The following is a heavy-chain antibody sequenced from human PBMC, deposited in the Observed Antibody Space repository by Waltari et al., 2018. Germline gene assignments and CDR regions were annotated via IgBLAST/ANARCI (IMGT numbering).Heavy chain of an antibody. V-gene: IGHV3-30*02. CDR3: AKVGVGLTTWYPFDV. CDR1: GFTFSDYG. D-gene: IGHD1-1*01. J-gene: IGHJ3*01. Sequence: QVHLVESGGGVVQPGGSLRLSCAASGFTFSDYGMHWVRQALGKGLEWVAFIRYDASDIYYGDSVKGRFTISRDNSKNTLFLQMSSLRPEDTAVYYCAKVGVGLTTWYPFDVWGQGTMVTVSS. CDR2: IRYDASDI.